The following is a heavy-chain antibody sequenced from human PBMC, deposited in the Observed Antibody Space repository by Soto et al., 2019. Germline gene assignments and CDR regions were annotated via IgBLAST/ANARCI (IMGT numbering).Heavy chain of an antibody. J-gene: IGHJ4*02. D-gene: IGHD5-18*01. CDR1: GGSVSSDNYY. V-gene: IGHV4-61*01. Sequence: PSETLSLTXTVSGGSVSSDNYYWSWVRQPPGKGLEWIGYIYYSGSTNYNPSLKSRVTISGDTSRNQFSLKLSSVTAADTAVYYCARVKTYGYDYWGQGTLVTVSS. CDR2: IYYSGST. CDR3: ARVKTYGYDY.